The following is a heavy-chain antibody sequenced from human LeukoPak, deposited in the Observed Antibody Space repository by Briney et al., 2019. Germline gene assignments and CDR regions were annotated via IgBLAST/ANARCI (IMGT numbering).Heavy chain of an antibody. CDR3: ARANYGDYDAEYFQH. Sequence: ASVKVSCKASGYTFTSYYMHWVRQAPGQGAEWMGIINPSGGSTSYAQKFQGRVTMTRDTSTSTVYMELSSLRSEDTAVYYCARANYGDYDAEYFQHWGQGTLVTVSS. D-gene: IGHD4-17*01. CDR2: INPSGGST. CDR1: GYTFTSYY. J-gene: IGHJ1*01. V-gene: IGHV1-46*01.